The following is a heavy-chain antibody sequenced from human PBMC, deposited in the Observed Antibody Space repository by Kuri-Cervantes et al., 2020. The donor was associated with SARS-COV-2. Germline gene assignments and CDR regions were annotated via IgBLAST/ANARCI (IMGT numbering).Heavy chain of an antibody. CDR3: ASAWVGDEYYFDY. Sequence: SVKVSCKASGGTFSSYAISWVRQAPGQGLGWMGGIIPIFGTANYAQKFQGRVTITADKSTSTAYMELSSLRSEDTAVYYCASAWVGDEYYFDYWGQGTLVTVSS. V-gene: IGHV1-69*06. CDR2: IIPIFGTA. J-gene: IGHJ4*02. D-gene: IGHD4-17*01. CDR1: GGTFSSYA.